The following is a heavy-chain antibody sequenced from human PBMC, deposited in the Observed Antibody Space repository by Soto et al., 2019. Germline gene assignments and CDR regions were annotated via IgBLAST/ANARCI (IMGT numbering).Heavy chain of an antibody. Sequence: EVQLLESGGGLVQPGGSLRLSCAASGFTFSSYAMSWVRQDPGKGLEWVSAISGSGGSTYYADSVKGRFTISRDNSKNTLYLQMTSLRAEDTAVYYGAKAGSGSYFTSFFDYWGKVTMVTVSS. CDR3: AKAGSGSYFTSFFDY. CDR2: ISGSGGST. D-gene: IGHD1-26*01. CDR1: GFTFSSYA. J-gene: IGHJ4*02. V-gene: IGHV3-23*01.